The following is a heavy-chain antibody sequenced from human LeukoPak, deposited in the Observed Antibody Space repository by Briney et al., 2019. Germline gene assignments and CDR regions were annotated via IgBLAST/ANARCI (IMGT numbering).Heavy chain of an antibody. D-gene: IGHD3-3*01. V-gene: IGHV4-34*01. CDR3: ARLRRLLENDP. CDR2: TNHSGST. J-gene: IGHJ5*02. CDR1: GGSFSGYY. Sequence: SETLSLTCAVYGGSFSGYYWSRIRQPPGKGLEWIGETNHSGSTNYNPSLKSRVTISLDTSKNQFSLRLGSVTAADTAVYYCARLRRLLENDPWGQGTLVTVSS.